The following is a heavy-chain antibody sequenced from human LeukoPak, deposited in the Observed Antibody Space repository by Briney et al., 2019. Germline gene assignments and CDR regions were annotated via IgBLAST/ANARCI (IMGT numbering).Heavy chain of an antibody. V-gene: IGHV5-10-1*01. Sequence: GESLKISCKGSGYIFTDYWISWVRQMPGKGLEWMGRIDPSDSYTNYSPSFQGHITISADKSSSTAYLQWSSLKASDTAMYYCATHYGGNSDFDSWGQGTLVTVSS. CDR2: IDPSDSYT. D-gene: IGHD4-23*01. J-gene: IGHJ4*02. CDR1: GYIFTDYW. CDR3: ATHYGGNSDFDS.